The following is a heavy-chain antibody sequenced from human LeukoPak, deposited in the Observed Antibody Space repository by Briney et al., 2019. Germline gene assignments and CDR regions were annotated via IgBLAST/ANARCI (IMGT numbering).Heavy chain of an antibody. CDR3: ARGDSDYYDSSSYYDDAFDI. CDR2: IYPGASDT. CDR1: GYSFTNYW. D-gene: IGHD3-22*01. Sequence: GESLKISCKGSGYSFTNYWIGWVRQMPGKGLEWMGIIYPGASDTRYSPSFQGQVTISADKSISTAYLQWSSLKASDTAMYYCARGDSDYYDSSSYYDDAFDIWGQGTMVTVSS. J-gene: IGHJ3*02. V-gene: IGHV5-51*01.